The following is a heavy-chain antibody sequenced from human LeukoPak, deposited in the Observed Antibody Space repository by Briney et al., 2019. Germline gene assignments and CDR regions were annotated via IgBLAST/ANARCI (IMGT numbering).Heavy chain of an antibody. Sequence: ALRLSCAASGFTFDDYAMHWVRQAPGKGLEWVSGISWNSGSIGYADSVKGRFTISRDNAKNSLYLQMNSLRAEDTALYYCAKAQFESYGFDYWGQGTLVTVSS. D-gene: IGHD1-26*01. J-gene: IGHJ4*02. CDR1: GFTFDDYA. CDR2: ISWNSGSI. CDR3: AKAQFESYGFDY. V-gene: IGHV3-9*01.